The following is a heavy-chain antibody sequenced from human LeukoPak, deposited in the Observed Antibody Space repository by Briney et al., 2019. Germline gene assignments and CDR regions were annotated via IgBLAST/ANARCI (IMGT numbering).Heavy chain of an antibody. V-gene: IGHV3-33*01. Sequence: GGSLRLSCAASGFTFNSYGMHWVRQAPGKGLEWVAVIWYDGSNKYYADSVKGRFTISRDNSKNTLYLQMDSLRAEDTAVYYCARESLALVDFWGQGTLVTVSS. CDR2: IWYDGSNK. J-gene: IGHJ4*02. CDR1: GFTFNSYG. CDR3: ARESLALVDF. D-gene: IGHD2-15*01.